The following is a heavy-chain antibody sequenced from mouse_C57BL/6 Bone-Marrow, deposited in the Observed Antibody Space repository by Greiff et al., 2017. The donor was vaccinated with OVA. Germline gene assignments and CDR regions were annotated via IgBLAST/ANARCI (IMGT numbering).Heavy chain of an antibody. CDR2: INPNNGGT. V-gene: IGHV1-26*01. D-gene: IGHD1-1*01. Sequence: EVQLQQSGPELVKPGASVKISCKASGYTFTDYYMNWVKQSHGKSLEWIGDINPNNGGTSYNQKFKGKATLTVDKSSSTAYMELRSLTSEDSAVYYCARSRPITTYYAMDYWGQGTSVTVSS. CDR1: GYTFTDYY. CDR3: ARSRPITTYYAMDY. J-gene: IGHJ4*01.